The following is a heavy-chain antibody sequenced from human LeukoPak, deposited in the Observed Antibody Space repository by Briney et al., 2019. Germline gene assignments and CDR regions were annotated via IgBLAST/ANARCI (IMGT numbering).Heavy chain of an antibody. J-gene: IGHJ4*02. Sequence: GGSLRLSCAASGFTFSSYTMNWVRQAPGKGLEWVSAITGSGGDTHYADSVKGRFTISRDNSKNTLYLQMNSLRAEDTAVYYCARIAVAGTGGDYWGQGTLVTVSS. CDR1: GFTFSSYT. CDR3: ARIAVAGTGGDY. V-gene: IGHV3-23*01. D-gene: IGHD6-19*01. CDR2: ITGSGGDT.